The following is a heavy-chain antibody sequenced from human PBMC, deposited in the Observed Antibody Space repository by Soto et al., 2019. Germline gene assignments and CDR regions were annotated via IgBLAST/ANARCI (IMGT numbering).Heavy chain of an antibody. CDR3: ARRTWGMDV. J-gene: IGHJ6*02. Sequence: QVQLQESGPGLVKPSGTLSLTCAVSSGSITSSNWWSWVRQPPGKGLEWIGEIFHNGNTYYNPSLRSRVTISVDASKNQSSVKLRSVTAADTAVYYCARRTWGMDVWGQGTTVTVSS. V-gene: IGHV4-4*02. D-gene: IGHD2-8*01. CDR2: IFHNGNT. CDR1: SGSITSSNW.